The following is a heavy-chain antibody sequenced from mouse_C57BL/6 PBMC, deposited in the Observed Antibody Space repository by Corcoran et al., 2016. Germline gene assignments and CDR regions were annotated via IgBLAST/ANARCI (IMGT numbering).Heavy chain of an antibody. CDR2: INPNNGGT. CDR1: GYTFTDYN. CDR3: ARSFITTARDYAMDY. Sequence: EVQLQQSGPELVKPGASVKIPCKASGYTFTDYNMDWVKQSHGKSLEWIGDINPNNGGTIYNQKFKGKATLTVDKSSSTAYMELRSLTSEDTAVYYCARSFITTARDYAMDYWGQGTSVTVSS. D-gene: IGHD1-1*01. V-gene: IGHV1-18*01. J-gene: IGHJ4*01.